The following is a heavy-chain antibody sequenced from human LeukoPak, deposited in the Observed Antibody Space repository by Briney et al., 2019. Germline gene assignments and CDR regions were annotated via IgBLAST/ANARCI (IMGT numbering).Heavy chain of an antibody. CDR3: EREKLGLEAGGGSDDAFDI. J-gene: IGHJ3*02. D-gene: IGHD2-8*02. Sequence: ASVKLSCKASGGTFSSYAISWVRQAPGQGLEWMRRMIPNRTIAIYAQKLQGRFTITRDNSTNTVYMELNSLSSEDTAVYYCEREKLGLEAGGGSDDAFDIWGQGTMVTVSS. V-gene: IGHV1-69*04. CDR2: MIPNRTIA. CDR1: GGTFSSYA.